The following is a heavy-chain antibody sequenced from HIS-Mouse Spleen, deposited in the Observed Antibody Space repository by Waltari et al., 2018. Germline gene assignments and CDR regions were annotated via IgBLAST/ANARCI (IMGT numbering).Heavy chain of an antibody. J-gene: IGHJ4*02. CDR2: INPNSGGT. Sequence: QVQLVQSGAEVKQPGASVKVSCQASGYTFTGYYMPWVRRAPGQGLEGMGWINPNSGGTNYAQKFQGRVTMTRDTSISTAYMELSRLRSDDTAVYYCAILTSIAARDFDYWGQGTLVTVSS. CDR3: AILTSIAARDFDY. D-gene: IGHD6-6*01. V-gene: IGHV1-2*02. CDR1: GYTFTGYY.